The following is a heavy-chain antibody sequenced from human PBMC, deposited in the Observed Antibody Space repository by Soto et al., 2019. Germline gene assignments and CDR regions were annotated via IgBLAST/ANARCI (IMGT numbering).Heavy chain of an antibody. J-gene: IGHJ6*02. CDR3: ARASGRDYYYGMGV. CDR1: GYTFIGYY. Sequence: QVQLVQSGAEVKKPGASVNISCKASGYTFIGYYMNWVRQAPGQGLEWMGWINPSTGGAHSAQKFQGWVTMTSDRSSSTAYVELRGLKSDDSAVYYCARASGRDYYYGMGVWGQGTRSSSP. CDR2: INPSTGGA. V-gene: IGHV1-2*04.